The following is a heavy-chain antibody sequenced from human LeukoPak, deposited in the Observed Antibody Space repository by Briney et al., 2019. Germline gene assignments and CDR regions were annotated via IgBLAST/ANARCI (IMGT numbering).Heavy chain of an antibody. J-gene: IGHJ5*02. CDR3: AREEGGWFDP. V-gene: IGHV4-59*01. CDR1: GGSISSYY. Sequence: SETLSLTCTVSGGSISSYYWNWVRQPPGKGLEWVGYIYYSGSTNYNPSLTSPVTISVDTSKNQFSLKLSSVTAADTAVYYCAREEGGWFDPWGQGSLVTVSS. CDR2: IYYSGST. D-gene: IGHD1-26*01.